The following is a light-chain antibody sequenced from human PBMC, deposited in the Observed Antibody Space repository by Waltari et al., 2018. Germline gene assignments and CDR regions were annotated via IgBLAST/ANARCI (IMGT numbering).Light chain of an antibody. CDR3: QQFQSHLRT. Sequence: DIVMTLSPESLAVSLGERATIICKSSQSGLHSSNNKNYFAWYQQKPGQHPKLLIYWTSTRKTGVPDRFSGSGSGTNFTLTISSLQAEDVAVYYCQQFQSHLRTFGQGTKVEIK. V-gene: IGKV4-1*01. J-gene: IGKJ1*01. CDR2: WTS. CDR1: QSGLHSSNNKNY.